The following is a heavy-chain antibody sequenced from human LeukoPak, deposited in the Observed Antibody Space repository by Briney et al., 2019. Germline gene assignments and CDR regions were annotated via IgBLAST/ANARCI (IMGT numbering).Heavy chain of an antibody. CDR2: INHSGST. CDR1: GGSFSGYY. CDR3: ARLGDYYGSGSPHFYFDY. V-gene: IGHV4-34*01. J-gene: IGHJ4*02. Sequence: SETLSLTCAVYGGSFSGYYWSWIRQPPGKGLEWIGEINHSGSTNYNPSLKSRVTISVDTSKNQFSLKLSSVTAADPAVYYCARLGDYYGSGSPHFYFDYWGQGTLVTVSS. D-gene: IGHD3-10*01.